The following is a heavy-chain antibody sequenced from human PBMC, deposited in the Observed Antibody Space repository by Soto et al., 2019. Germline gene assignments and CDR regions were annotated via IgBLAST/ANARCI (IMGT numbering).Heavy chain of an antibody. J-gene: IGHJ5*02. CDR2: INAGNGNT. CDR3: ARDGFVAVAENWFDP. CDR1: GYTFTSYA. D-gene: IGHD6-19*01. Sequence: GASVKVSCKASGYTFTSYAMHWVRQAPGQRLEWMGWINAGNGNTKYSQKFQGRVAITRDTSASTAYMELSSLRSEDTAVYYCARDGFVAVAENWFDPWGQGTLVTVSS. V-gene: IGHV1-3*01.